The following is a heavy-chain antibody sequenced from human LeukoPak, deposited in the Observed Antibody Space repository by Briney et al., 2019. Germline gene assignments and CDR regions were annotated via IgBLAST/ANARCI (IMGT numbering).Heavy chain of an antibody. CDR1: GGSLSSGGYY. V-gene: IGHV4-30-2*01. D-gene: IGHD2-2*01. J-gene: IGHJ4*02. Sequence: SETLSLTCTVSGGSLSSGGYYWSWIRQPPGKGLEWIGYIYHSGSTYYNPSLKSRVTISVDRSKNQFSLKLSSVTAADTAVYYCARDPNCSSTSCPGGYWGQGTLVTVSS. CDR3: ARDPNCSSTSCPGGY. CDR2: IYHSGST.